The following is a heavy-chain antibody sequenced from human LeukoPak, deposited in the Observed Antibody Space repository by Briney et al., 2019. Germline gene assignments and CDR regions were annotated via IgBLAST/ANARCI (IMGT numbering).Heavy chain of an antibody. CDR2: IIPIFGTA. CDR1: GGTFSSYA. Sequence: ASVKVSCKASGGTFSSYAISWVRQAPGQGLEWMGGIIPIFGTANYAQKFQGRVTITADESTSTAYMELSSLRSEDTAVYYCAKVRVVGDFWSGFTYYFDYWGQGTLVTVSS. D-gene: IGHD3-3*01. J-gene: IGHJ4*02. V-gene: IGHV1-69*13. CDR3: AKVRVVGDFWSGFTYYFDY.